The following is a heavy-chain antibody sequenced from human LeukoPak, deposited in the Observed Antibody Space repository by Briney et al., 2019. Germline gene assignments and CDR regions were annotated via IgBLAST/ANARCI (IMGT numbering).Heavy chain of an antibody. CDR1: GFTFSNAW. Sequence: KPGGSLRLSCAASGFTFSNAWMSWVRQAPGKGLEWVSSISSSSTYIYYADSVKGRFTISRDNAKNSLYLQMNSLRAEDTAVFYCARDPRDYDSSGNYWGQGTLVTVSS. J-gene: IGHJ4*02. CDR3: ARDPRDYDSSGNY. D-gene: IGHD3-22*01. CDR2: ISSSSTYI. V-gene: IGHV3-21*01.